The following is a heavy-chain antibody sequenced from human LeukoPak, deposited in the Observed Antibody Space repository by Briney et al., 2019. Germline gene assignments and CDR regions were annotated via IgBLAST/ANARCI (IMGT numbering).Heavy chain of an antibody. V-gene: IGHV4-39*01. D-gene: IGHD3-22*01. CDR1: GGSISSRSYY. CDR2: IYYSGST. J-gene: IGHJ4*02. CDR3: TRLLHDSRGYYYFDQ. Sequence: PSETLSLTYTVSGGSISSRSYYWGWVRQPPGRGLEWIGSIYYSGSTYHNPSLKSRVTMSVDTSKNQFSLNLNSVTAADAAMHFCTRLLHDSRGYYYFDQWGQGTLATVSS.